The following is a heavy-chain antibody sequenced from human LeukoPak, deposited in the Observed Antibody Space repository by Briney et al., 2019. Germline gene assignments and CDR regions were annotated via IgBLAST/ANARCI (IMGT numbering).Heavy chain of an antibody. D-gene: IGHD3/OR15-3a*01. CDR3: ARQTGSGLFILP. CDR1: GGSISTYY. CDR2: IYYSGNT. V-gene: IGHV4-59*05. J-gene: IGHJ4*02. Sequence: SETLSLTCTVSGGSISTYYWTWIRQPAGKGLEWIGSIYYSGNTYYNASLKSQVSISIDTSKNQFSLKLTSVTAADTAVYYCARQTGSGLFILPGGQGTLVTVSS.